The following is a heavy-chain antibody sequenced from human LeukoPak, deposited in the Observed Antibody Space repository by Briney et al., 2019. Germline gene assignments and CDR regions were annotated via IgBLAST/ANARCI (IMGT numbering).Heavy chain of an antibody. CDR1: GGSISSYY. Sequence: SEILSLTCTVSGGSISSYYWSWIRQPPGKGLEWIGYIYYSGSTNYNPSLKSRVTISVDTSKNQFSLKLTSVTAADTAVYYCARDWSSAGAFDIWGQGTMVTVSS. D-gene: IGHD6-6*01. J-gene: IGHJ3*02. CDR3: ARDWSSAGAFDI. V-gene: IGHV4-59*01. CDR2: IYYSGST.